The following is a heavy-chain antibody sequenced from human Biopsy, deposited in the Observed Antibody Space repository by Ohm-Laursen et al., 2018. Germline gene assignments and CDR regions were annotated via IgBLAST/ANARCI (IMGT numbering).Heavy chain of an antibody. D-gene: IGHD5-12*01. CDR1: GESSSGYF. V-gene: IGHV4-34*01. CDR2: INQSGSA. Sequence: SQTLSLTCAVNGESSSGYFWNWLRQPPGQGLEWIGEINQSGSAKYNPSLKRRATLSADSSNSQFSLRLTSVTAADTAIYYCARGSGYFKLDVWGQGTTVTVSS. J-gene: IGHJ6*02. CDR3: ARGSGYFKLDV.